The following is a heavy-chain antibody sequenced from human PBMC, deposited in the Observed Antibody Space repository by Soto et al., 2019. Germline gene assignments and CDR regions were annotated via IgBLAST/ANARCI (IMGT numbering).Heavy chain of an antibody. Sequence: SVKVSCKASGGTFGSYAISWVRQAPGQGLEWMGGIIPIFGTANYAQKFQGRVTITADESTSTAYMELSSLRSEDTAVYYCARVKVGSSWPFDYWGQGTLVTVSS. V-gene: IGHV1-69*13. J-gene: IGHJ4*02. CDR2: IIPIFGTA. CDR3: ARVKVGSSWPFDY. D-gene: IGHD6-13*01. CDR1: GGTFGSYA.